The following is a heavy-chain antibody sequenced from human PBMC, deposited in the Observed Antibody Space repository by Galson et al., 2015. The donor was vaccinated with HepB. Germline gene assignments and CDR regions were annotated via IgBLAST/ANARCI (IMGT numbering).Heavy chain of an antibody. CDR2: INTGSNYI. Sequence: SLRLSCAASGFTFSSFSMSWVRQAPGKGLEWVSSINTGSNYIYYADSVKGRSTISRDNAKNLLYLQMNSLRAEDTAVYYCARGSLTIFGDYWGQGTLVTVSS. D-gene: IGHD3-3*01. CDR3: ARGSLTIFGDY. CDR1: GFTFSSFS. J-gene: IGHJ4*02. V-gene: IGHV3-21*06.